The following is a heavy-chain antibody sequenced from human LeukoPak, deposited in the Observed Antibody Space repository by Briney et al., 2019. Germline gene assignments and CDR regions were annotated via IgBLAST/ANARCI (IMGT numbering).Heavy chain of an antibody. V-gene: IGHV3-74*01. CDR2: INSDGSST. CDR3: TRATSGAFDI. Sequence: PGGSLRLSCAASGFIFSTYGMHWVRQAPGKGLVWVSRINSDGSSTKYADSVKGRFTISRDNAKNTLYLQMNSLSAEDTAVYYCTRATSGAFDIWGQGTTVTVSS. D-gene: IGHD7-27*01. CDR1: GFIFSTYG. J-gene: IGHJ3*02.